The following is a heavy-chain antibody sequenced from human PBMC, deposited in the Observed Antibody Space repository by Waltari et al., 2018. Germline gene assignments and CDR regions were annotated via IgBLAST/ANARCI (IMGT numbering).Heavy chain of an antibody. Sequence: EVQLLESGGDLVQPGGSLRLSCGASGFTFITHAVRWVRQAPGKGLGWVSSIRVSGDTYYADSVKGRFTSSRDNSDKTVYLQINRLRADDTAVYYCAKPFYNWDDPLESWGQGTLVTVSS. J-gene: IGHJ5*02. CDR1: GFTFITHA. V-gene: IGHV3-23*01. D-gene: IGHD1-20*01. CDR3: AKPFYNWDDPLES. CDR2: IRVSGDT.